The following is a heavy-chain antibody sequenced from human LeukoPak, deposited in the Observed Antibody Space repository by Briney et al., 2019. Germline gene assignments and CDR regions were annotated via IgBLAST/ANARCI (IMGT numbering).Heavy chain of an antibody. Sequence: TSETLSLTCTVSGGSVSSYYLSWIRQPAGKGLEWIGRIYGTVTTYNPSLVGRVTLSVDTSNNHFSLKLRSVTAADTAVYYCARQKSPRGVIRDGRFDYWGQGTLVTVSS. V-gene: IGHV4-4*07. D-gene: IGHD3-10*01. J-gene: IGHJ4*02. CDR1: GGSVSSYY. CDR2: IYGTVT. CDR3: ARQKSPRGVIRDGRFDY.